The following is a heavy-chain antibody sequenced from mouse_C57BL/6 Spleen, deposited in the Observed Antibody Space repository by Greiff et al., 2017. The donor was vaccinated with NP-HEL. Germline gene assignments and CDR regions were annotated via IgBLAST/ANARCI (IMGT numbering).Heavy chain of an antibody. CDR3: ARGEGSSLWYFDV. CDR2: IYPGSGNT. V-gene: IGHV1-76*01. Sequence: VKLMESGAELVRPGASVKLSCKASGYTFTDYYINWVKQRPGQGLEWIARIYPGSGNTYYNEKFKGKATLTAEKSSSTAYMQLSSLTSEDSAVYFCARGEGSSLWYFDVWGTGTTVTVSS. CDR1: GYTFTDYY. D-gene: IGHD1-1*01. J-gene: IGHJ1*03.